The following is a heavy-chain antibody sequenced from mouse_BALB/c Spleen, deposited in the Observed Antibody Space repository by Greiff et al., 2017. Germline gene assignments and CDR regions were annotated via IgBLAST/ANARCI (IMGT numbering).Heavy chain of an antibody. CDR2: IDPSDSYT. J-gene: IGHJ2*01. V-gene: IGHV1-69*02. Sequence: VQLQQPGAELVKPGASVKLSCKASGYTFTSYWMHWVKQRPGQGLEWIGEIDPSDSYTNYNQKFKGKATLTVDKSSSTAYMQLSSLTSEDSAVYYCARGLTYYFDYWGQGTTLTVSS. CDR1: GYTFTSYW. D-gene: IGHD2-2*01. CDR3: ARGLTYYFDY.